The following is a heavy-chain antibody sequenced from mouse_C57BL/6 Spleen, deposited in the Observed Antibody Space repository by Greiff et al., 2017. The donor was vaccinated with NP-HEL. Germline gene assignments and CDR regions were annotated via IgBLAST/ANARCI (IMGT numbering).Heavy chain of an antibody. CDR3: ARKLYYGSSYDYFDY. CDR2: IDPSDSET. CDR1: GYTFTSYW. V-gene: IGHV1-52*01. D-gene: IGHD1-1*01. J-gene: IGHJ2*01. Sequence: VQLQQPGAELVRPGSSVKLSCKASGYTFTSYWMHWVKQRPIQGLEWIGNIDPSDSETHYNQKFKDKATLTVDKSSSTAYMQLSSLTSEDSAVYYCARKLYYGSSYDYFDYWGQGTTLTVSS.